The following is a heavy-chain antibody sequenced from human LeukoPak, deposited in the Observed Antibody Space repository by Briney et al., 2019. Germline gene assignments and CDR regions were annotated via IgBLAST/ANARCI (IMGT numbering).Heavy chain of an antibody. Sequence: PGGSLRLSCAASGFTFSSYAMHWVRQAPGKGLEWVAVISYDGSNKYYADSVKGRFTISRDNSKNTLYLQMNSLRAEDTAVYHCARPAGYGGWYSENYFDYWGQGTLVTVSS. V-gene: IGHV3-30*04. CDR2: ISYDGSNK. CDR3: ARPAGYGGWYSENYFDY. J-gene: IGHJ4*02. CDR1: GFTFSSYA. D-gene: IGHD6-19*01.